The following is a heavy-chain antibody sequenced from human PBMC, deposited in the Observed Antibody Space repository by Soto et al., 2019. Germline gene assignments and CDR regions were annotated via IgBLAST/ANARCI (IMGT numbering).Heavy chain of an antibody. D-gene: IGHD1-1*01. CDR2: SSDSGTFT. V-gene: IGHV3-11*06. J-gene: IGHJ4*02. Sequence: PGGSLRLSCAASGFTFSDYYMSWIRQAPGKGLGWLSYSSDSGTFTRYADSVKGRFSISRDNAKNSLYLQINSLRGEDTAIYYCARSGDNYNLLDYWGQGTPVTVSS. CDR3: ARSGDNYNLLDY. CDR1: GFTFSDYY.